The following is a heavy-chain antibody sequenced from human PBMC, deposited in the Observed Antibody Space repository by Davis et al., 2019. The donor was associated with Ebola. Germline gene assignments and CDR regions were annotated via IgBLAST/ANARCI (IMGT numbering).Heavy chain of an antibody. V-gene: IGHV4-61*01. CDR3: ARSSRQWLAPLGY. D-gene: IGHD6-19*01. CDR1: GGSVSSDTYY. CDR2: ISNSGST. J-gene: IGHJ4*02. Sequence: SETLSLTCTVSGGSVSSDTYYWSWIRQPPGKGLEWIGYISNSGSTNYNPSLKSRVTISVDTSKNQFSLKLSSVTAADTAVYYCARSSRQWLAPLGYWGQGTLVTVSS.